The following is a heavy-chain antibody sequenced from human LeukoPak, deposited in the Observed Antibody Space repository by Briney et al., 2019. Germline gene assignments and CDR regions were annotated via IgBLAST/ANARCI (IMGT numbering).Heavy chain of an antibody. CDR1: GDSLSSSY. V-gene: IGHV4-4*07. CDR2: IYTSGYT. J-gene: IGHJ3*02. D-gene: IGHD3-22*01. Sequence: SETLSLTCTVSGDSLSSSYWSWVRQPAGKGLEWIGRIYTSGYTNYNPSLKGRVTMSVDTSKNQFSLKLTSVTDADAAVYYCARGPYPYDSSGAFDIWGQGTMVTVSS. CDR3: ARGPYPYDSSGAFDI.